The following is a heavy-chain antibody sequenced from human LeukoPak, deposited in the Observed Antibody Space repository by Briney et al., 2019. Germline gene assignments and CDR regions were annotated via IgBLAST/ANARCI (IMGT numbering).Heavy chain of an antibody. D-gene: IGHD4-11*01. CDR3: ATQYSNYDYYYYYMDV. CDR2: ISWNSGSI. CDR1: GFTFDDYA. V-gene: IGHV3-9*01. J-gene: IGHJ6*03. Sequence: PGGSLRLSCAASGFTFDDYAMHWVRQAPGKGLEWVSGISWNSGSIGYADSVKGRFTISRDNAKNSLYLQMNSLRAEDTALYYCATQYSNYDYYYYYMDVWGKGTTVTASS.